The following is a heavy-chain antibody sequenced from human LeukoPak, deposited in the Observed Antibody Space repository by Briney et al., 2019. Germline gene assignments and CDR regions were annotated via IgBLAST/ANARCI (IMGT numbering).Heavy chain of an antibody. J-gene: IGHJ5*02. CDR2: ISGSGGST. CDR1: GFTFSSYA. CDR3: AKENHRGCSSTSCYPVWFDP. V-gene: IGHV3-23*01. Sequence: PGGSLRLSCAASGFTFSSYAMSWVRQAPGEGLEWVSAISGSGGSTYYADSVKGRFTISRDNSKNTLYLQMNSLRAEDTAVYYCAKENHRGCSSTSCYPVWFDPWGQGTLVTVSS. D-gene: IGHD2-2*01.